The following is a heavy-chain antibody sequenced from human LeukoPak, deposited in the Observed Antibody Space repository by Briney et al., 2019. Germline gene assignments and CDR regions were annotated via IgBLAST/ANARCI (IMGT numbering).Heavy chain of an antibody. V-gene: IGHV4-38-2*01. J-gene: IGHJ4*02. CDR1: GYSISSGYY. D-gene: IGHD3-16*01. CDR3: ARTIHRGGHYYFDC. Sequence: PSETLSLTCAVSGYSISSGYYWGWIRQPPGKGLEWIGSIYHSGSTYYNPSLKSRVTISVDTSKNQFSLKLSSVTAADTAVYYCARTIHRGGHYYFDCWGQGTLVTVSS. CDR2: IYHSGST.